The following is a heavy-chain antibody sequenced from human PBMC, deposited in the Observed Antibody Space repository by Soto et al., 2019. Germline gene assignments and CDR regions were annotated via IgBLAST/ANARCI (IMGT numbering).Heavy chain of an antibody. CDR3: ARESGSFASESAFDI. J-gene: IGHJ3*02. V-gene: IGHV4-31*03. CDR2: IYYSGST. CDR1: GGSINSAGYY. D-gene: IGHD3-16*01. Sequence: PSETLSLTCTVSGGSINSAGYYWSWLRQHPGQGLEWIGNIYYSGSTNYNPSLKSRVTISIDTSKNHFSLNLSSVTAADTAVYYCARESGSFASESAFDIWGQGTMVTVSS.